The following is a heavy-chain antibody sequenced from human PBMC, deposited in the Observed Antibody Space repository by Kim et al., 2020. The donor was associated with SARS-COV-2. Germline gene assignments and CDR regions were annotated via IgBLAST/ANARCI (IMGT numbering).Heavy chain of an antibody. CDR3: ARAAWSHPYSSGWPYFDY. CDR2: ISAYNGNT. CDR1: GYTFTSYG. J-gene: IGHJ4*02. D-gene: IGHD6-19*01. V-gene: IGHV1-18*04. Sequence: ASVKVSCKASGYTFTSYGISWVRQAPGQGLEWMGWISAYNGNTNYAQKLQGRVTMTTDTSTSTAYMELRSLRSDDTAVYYCARAAWSHPYSSGWPYFDYWGQGTLVTVSS.